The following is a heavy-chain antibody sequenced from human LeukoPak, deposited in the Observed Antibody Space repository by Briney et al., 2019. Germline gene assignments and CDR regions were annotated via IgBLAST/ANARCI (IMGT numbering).Heavy chain of an antibody. D-gene: IGHD3-3*02. CDR3: ARDEHFWSGYRQDY. J-gene: IGHJ4*02. CDR1: GFTFSSYW. Sequence: GGSLRLSCAASGFTFSSYWMSWVRQAPGKGLEWVANIKQDGSEKYYVDSVKGRSTISRDNAKNSLYLQMNSLRAEDTAVYYCARDEHFWSGYRQDYWGQGTLVTVSS. CDR2: IKQDGSEK. V-gene: IGHV3-7*01.